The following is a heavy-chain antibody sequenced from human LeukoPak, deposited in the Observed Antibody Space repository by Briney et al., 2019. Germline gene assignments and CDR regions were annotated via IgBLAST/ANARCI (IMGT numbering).Heavy chain of an antibody. V-gene: IGHV3-21*01. Sequence: GGSLRLSCAASGFTFSSYEINWVRQAPGKGLEWVSSISSSSTYIYYADSVKGRFTISRDNAKNSLYLQMNSLRAEDTAVYYCARGVPASEDYWGQGTPVTVSS. CDR2: ISSSSTYI. D-gene: IGHD3-10*01. J-gene: IGHJ4*02. CDR1: GFTFSSYE. CDR3: ARGVPASEDY.